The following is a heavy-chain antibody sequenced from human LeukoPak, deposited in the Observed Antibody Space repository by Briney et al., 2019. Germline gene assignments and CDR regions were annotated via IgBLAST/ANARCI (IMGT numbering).Heavy chain of an antibody. CDR1: GFTFSSYG. Sequence: PGGSLRLSCAASGFTFSSYGMHWVRQAPGKGLEWVAFIRYDGSNKYYADSVKGRFTISRDNSKNTLYLQMNSLRAEDTAVYYCAKTLTAGYCSSTSCYLRDFDYWGQGTLVTVSS. D-gene: IGHD2-2*01. J-gene: IGHJ4*02. CDR2: IRYDGSNK. V-gene: IGHV3-30*02. CDR3: AKTLTAGYCSSTSCYLRDFDY.